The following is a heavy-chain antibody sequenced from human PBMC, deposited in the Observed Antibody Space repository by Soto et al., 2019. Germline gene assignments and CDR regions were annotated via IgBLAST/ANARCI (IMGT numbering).Heavy chain of an antibody. CDR2: IWYDGSYK. V-gene: IGHV3-33*01. CDR3: ARGYLGDSSSWYGHFDY. CDR1: GFTFSRYG. Sequence: QVQLVESGGGVVQPGRSLRLSCVASGFTFSRYGMHWVRQAPGRGLEWVAIIWYDGSYKYYADSVKGRFTISRDNSKNTLYLQMNSLRVEDTAVYYCARGYLGDSSSWYGHFDYRGQGTLVTVSS. J-gene: IGHJ4*02. D-gene: IGHD6-13*01.